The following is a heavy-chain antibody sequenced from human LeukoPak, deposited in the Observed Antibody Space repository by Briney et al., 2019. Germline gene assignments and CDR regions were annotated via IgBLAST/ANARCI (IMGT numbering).Heavy chain of an antibody. V-gene: IGHV3-21*01. D-gene: IGHD6-19*01. J-gene: IGHJ4*02. Sequence: GGSLRLSCAASGFTFSSYSMSWVRQAPGKGLEWVSSITTSSTYISYADSVKGRFTISRDNAKNSLYLQMNSLRAEDTAVYYCERGKYSSGWFDYWGQGTLVTVSS. CDR1: GFTFSSYS. CDR3: ERGKYSSGWFDY. CDR2: ITTSSTYI.